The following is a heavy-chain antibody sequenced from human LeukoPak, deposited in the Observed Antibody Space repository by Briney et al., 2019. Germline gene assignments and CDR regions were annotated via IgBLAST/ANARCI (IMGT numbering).Heavy chain of an antibody. CDR3: ARGGMVVVSEFDY. Sequence: PGGSLRLSCAASGFTFSSYSMNWVRQAPGKGLEWVSSISSSSSYIYYADSVKGRFTISRDNAKNSLYLQMNSLRVEDTAVYYCARGGMVVVSEFDYWGQGTLVTVSS. J-gene: IGHJ4*02. CDR2: ISSSSSYI. V-gene: IGHV3-21*01. D-gene: IGHD3-22*01. CDR1: GFTFSSYS.